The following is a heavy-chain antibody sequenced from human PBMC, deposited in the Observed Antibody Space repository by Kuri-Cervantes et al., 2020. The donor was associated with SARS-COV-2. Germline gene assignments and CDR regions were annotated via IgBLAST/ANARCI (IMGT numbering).Heavy chain of an antibody. CDR3: ARLSTVTDNYGMDV. CDR2: INHSGST. Sequence: SETLSLTCAVYGGSFSGYYWSWIRQPPGKGLEWIGEINHSGSTNYNPPLKSRVTISVDTSKNRFSLKLSSVTAADTAVYYCARLSTVTDNYGMDVWGQGTTVTVSS. V-gene: IGHV4-34*01. J-gene: IGHJ6*02. CDR1: GGSFSGYY. D-gene: IGHD4-17*01.